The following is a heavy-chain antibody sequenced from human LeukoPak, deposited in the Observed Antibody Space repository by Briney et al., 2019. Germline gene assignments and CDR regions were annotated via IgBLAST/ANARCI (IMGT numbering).Heavy chain of an antibody. CDR3: ARSGAYYYDSSGYFLAY. V-gene: IGHV1-46*01. J-gene: IGHJ4*02. Sequence: ASVNVSCKASGYTFTSYSMHWVRPTPGQGLEWMGIIYPSGGSTSYAQKFQGRGTMTRDTSTSTVYMELSSLRSEDTTVYYCARSGAYYYDSSGYFLAYWGQGTLVTVSS. D-gene: IGHD3-22*01. CDR1: GYTFTSYS. CDR2: IYPSGGST.